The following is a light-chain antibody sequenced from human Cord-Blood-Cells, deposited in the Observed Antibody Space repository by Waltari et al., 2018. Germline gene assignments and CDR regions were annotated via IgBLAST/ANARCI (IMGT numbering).Light chain of an antibody. CDR2: SNN. Sequence: QSVLTQPPSASGTPGQRVPISCSGRSSNIGSNTVNWYQQPPGTAPKLLLYSNNQRPSGVPDRFSGSKSGTSASLASSGLQSEDEADYYCAAWDDSLNGPVFGGGTKLTVL. J-gene: IGLJ3*02. CDR3: AAWDDSLNGPV. V-gene: IGLV1-44*01. CDR1: SSNIGSNT.